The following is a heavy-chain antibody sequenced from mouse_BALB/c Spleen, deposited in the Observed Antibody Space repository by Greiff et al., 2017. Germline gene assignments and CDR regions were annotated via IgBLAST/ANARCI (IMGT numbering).Heavy chain of an antibody. Sequence: VQLKQSGAELVRPGALVKLSCKASGFNIKDYYMHWVKQRPEQGLEWIGWIDPENGNTIYDPKFQGKASITADTSSNTAYLQLSSLTSEDTAVYYCAPYDAMDYWGQGTSVTVSS. CDR2: IDPENGNT. V-gene: IGHV14-1*02. CDR1: GFNIKDYY. D-gene: IGHD2-10*02. J-gene: IGHJ4*01. CDR3: APYDAMDY.